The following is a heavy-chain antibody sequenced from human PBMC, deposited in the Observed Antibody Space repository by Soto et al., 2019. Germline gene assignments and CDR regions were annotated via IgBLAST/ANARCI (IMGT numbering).Heavy chain of an antibody. CDR2: ISQSGNT. V-gene: IGHV4-34*01. CDR1: SGSFIGYY. Sequence: SETLSLTCSIYSGSFIGYYCIFIRHPPVKWLEWIGEISQSGNTNYSPSLKSRVSISIDTSKKQFSLNLASVSAADTAVYYCARAPKVSGSSQTRPDFWGQGTLVTVSS. D-gene: IGHD6-6*01. CDR3: ARAPKVSGSSQTRPDF. J-gene: IGHJ4*02.